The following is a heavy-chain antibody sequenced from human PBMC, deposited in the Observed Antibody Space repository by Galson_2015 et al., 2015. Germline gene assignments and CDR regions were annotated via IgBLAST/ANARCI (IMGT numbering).Heavy chain of an antibody. CDR3: ARDFFAAGKAGGGY. V-gene: IGHV1-3*01. J-gene: IGHJ4*02. CDR2: INAGNGNT. D-gene: IGHD6-13*01. Sequence: SVKVSCKASGYTFTSYAMHWVRQAPGQRLEWMGWINAGNGNTKYSQKFQGRVTITRDTSASAAYMELSSLRSEDTAVYYCARDFFAAGKAGGGYWGQGTLVTVSS. CDR1: GYTFTSYA.